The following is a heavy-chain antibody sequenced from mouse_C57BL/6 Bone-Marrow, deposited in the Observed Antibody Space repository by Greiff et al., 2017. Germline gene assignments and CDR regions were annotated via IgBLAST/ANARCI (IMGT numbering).Heavy chain of an antibody. CDR2: IDPEDGEN. J-gene: IGHJ2*01. D-gene: IGHD1-1*01. Sequence: EVQLQQSGAELVKPGASVKLSCTASGFNIKDYYMHWVKQRTEQGLEWIGRIDPEDGENKYAPKFQGKATITADTSSNTASLQLSSLTSEDTAVYYCASDYYGYLDYWGQGTTLTVSS. V-gene: IGHV14-2*01. CDR3: ASDYYGYLDY. CDR1: GFNIKDYY.